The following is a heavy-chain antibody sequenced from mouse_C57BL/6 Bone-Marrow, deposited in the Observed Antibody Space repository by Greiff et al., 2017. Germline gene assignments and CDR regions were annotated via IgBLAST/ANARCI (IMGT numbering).Heavy chain of an antibody. Sequence: GGGLVQPKGSLKLSCAASGFSFNTYAMNWVRQAPGKGLEWVARIRSKSNNYATYYADSVKDRFTISRDDSDSMLYLQINNLKTEDTAMYYVVRHGLLRYAMDYWGQGTSVTVSS. CDR1: GFSFNTYA. CDR2: IRSKSNNYAT. V-gene: IGHV10-1*01. D-gene: IGHD2-3*01. CDR3: VRHGLLRYAMDY. J-gene: IGHJ4*01.